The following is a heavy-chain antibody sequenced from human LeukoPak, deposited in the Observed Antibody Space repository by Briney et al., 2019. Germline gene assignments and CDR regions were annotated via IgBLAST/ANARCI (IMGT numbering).Heavy chain of an antibody. J-gene: IGHJ3*02. CDR2: IYYSGST. V-gene: IGHV4-59*01. CDR3: ARDHTYYDILTGYSFGAFDI. Sequence: SSENLSLNGTVSGVSISSYYWSWIRQPPGKGLEWIGYIYYSGSTNYNPPLKSRVTISVDTSKNQFSLKLSSVTAADTAVYYCARDHTYYDILTGYSFGAFDIWGQGTMVTVSS. D-gene: IGHD3-9*01. CDR1: GVSISSYY.